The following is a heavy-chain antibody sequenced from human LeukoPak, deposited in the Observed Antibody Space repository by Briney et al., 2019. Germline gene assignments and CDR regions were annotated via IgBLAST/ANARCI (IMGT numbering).Heavy chain of an antibody. V-gene: IGHV4-34*01. CDR2: INHSGST. CDR1: GGSFSGYY. D-gene: IGHD6-13*01. Sequence: SETLSLTCAVYGGSFSGYYWSWIRQPLGKGLEWIGEINHSGSTKYNPSLKSRVTISVDTSKNQFSLKLSSVTAADTAVYYCARLVVEQLVYFDYWGQGTLVTVSS. CDR3: ARLVVEQLVYFDY. J-gene: IGHJ4*02.